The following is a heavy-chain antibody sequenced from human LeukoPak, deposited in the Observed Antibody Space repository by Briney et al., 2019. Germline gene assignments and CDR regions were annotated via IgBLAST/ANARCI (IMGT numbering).Heavy chain of an antibody. Sequence: GGSLRLSCAASGFTFSSYSMNWVRQAPGKGLEWVSSISSSSSYIYYADSVKGRFTISRDNAKNSLYLQMNSLRAEDTAVYYCARDRVDTIGYYYYGMDVWGQGTTVTVSS. CDR3: ARDRVDTIGYYYYGMDV. V-gene: IGHV3-21*01. D-gene: IGHD5-18*01. CDR1: GFTFSSYS. J-gene: IGHJ6*02. CDR2: ISSSSSYI.